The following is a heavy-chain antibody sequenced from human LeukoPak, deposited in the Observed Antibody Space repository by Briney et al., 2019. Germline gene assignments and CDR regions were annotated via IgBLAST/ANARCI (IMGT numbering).Heavy chain of an antibody. J-gene: IGHJ5*02. Sequence: SETLSLTCTVSGGSISSSSYYWGWIRQPPGKGLEWIGSIYYSGSTYYNPSLKSRLTISVDTSKNQFSLKLSSVTAADTAVYYCARAGESSSTRINWFDPWGQGTLVTVSS. D-gene: IGHD2-2*01. CDR1: GGSISSSSYY. V-gene: IGHV4-39*01. CDR2: IYYSGST. CDR3: ARAGESSSTRINWFDP.